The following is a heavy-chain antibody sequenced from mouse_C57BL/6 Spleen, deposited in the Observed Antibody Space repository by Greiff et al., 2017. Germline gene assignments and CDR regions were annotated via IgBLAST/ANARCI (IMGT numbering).Heavy chain of an antibody. CDR1: GYAFSSYW. CDR3: ATGYYGSSPLDY. Sequence: QVQLQQSGAELVKPGASVKISCKASGYAFSSYWMNWVKQRPGKGLEWIGQIYPGDGDTNYNGKFKGKATLTADKSSSTAYMQLSSLTSEDSAVYFCATGYYGSSPLDYWGQGTTLTVSS. V-gene: IGHV1-80*01. CDR2: IYPGDGDT. J-gene: IGHJ2*01. D-gene: IGHD1-1*01.